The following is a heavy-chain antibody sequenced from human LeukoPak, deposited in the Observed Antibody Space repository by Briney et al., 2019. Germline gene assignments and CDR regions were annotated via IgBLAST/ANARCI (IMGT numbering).Heavy chain of an antibody. D-gene: IGHD5/OR15-5a*01. J-gene: IGHJ4*02. CDR3: ARINSTINLFGY. V-gene: IGHV2-70*11. CDR1: GFSLSTSGMC. CDR2: IDWDDDK. Sequence: SGPTLVNPTQTLTLTCTFSGFSLSTSGMCVSWIRQPPGKALEWLARIDWDDDKYYSTSLKTRLTISKDTSKNQVVLTMTNMDPVDTATYYCARINSTINLFGYWGQGTLVTVSS.